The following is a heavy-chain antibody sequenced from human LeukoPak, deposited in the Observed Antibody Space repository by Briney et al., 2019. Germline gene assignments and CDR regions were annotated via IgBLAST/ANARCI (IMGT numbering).Heavy chain of an antibody. Sequence: SETLSLTCAVYGGSFSGYYWSWIRQPPGKGLEWIGEINHSGSTNYNPSLKSRVTISVDTSKNQFSLKLRSVTAADTAVYYCARDSALARAVLFDYWGQGTLVTVSS. D-gene: IGHD6-19*01. CDR2: INHSGST. CDR1: GGSFSGYY. J-gene: IGHJ4*02. CDR3: ARDSALARAVLFDY. V-gene: IGHV4-34*01.